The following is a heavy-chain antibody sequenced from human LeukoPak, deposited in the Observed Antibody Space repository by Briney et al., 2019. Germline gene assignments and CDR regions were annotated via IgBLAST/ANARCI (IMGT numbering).Heavy chain of an antibody. CDR2: IYYSGST. J-gene: IGHJ4*02. Sequence: SETLSLTCTVSGGSISSGDYYWSWIRQPPGKGLEWIGYIYYSGSTYYNPSLKSRVTISVDTSKNQFSLKLSSVTAADTAVYYCARSPDYGDYSYFDYWGQGNLVTVSS. V-gene: IGHV4-30-4*08. CDR1: GGSISSGDYY. D-gene: IGHD4-17*01. CDR3: ARSPDYGDYSYFDY.